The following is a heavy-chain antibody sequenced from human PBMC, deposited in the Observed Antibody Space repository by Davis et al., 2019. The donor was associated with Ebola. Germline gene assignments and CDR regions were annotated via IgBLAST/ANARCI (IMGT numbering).Heavy chain of an antibody. CDR3: ARRGYYYDSSGYYPGAFDI. CDR1: GGSISSSNW. Sequence: MPSETLSLTCAVSGGSISSSNWWSWVRQPPGKGLEWIGEIYHSGSTNYNPSLKSRVTISVDKSKNQFSLKLSSVTAADTAVYYCARRGYYYDSSGYYPGAFDIWGQGTMVTVSS. V-gene: IGHV4-4*02. J-gene: IGHJ3*02. D-gene: IGHD3-22*01. CDR2: IYHSGST.